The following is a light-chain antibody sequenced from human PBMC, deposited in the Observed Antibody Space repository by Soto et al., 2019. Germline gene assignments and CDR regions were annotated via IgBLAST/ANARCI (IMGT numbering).Light chain of an antibody. J-gene: IGKJ1*01. CDR2: ATS. V-gene: IGKV1-39*01. CDR1: QDITNY. CDR3: QQSYSTPWT. Sequence: DIQMTQSPSSLSASVGDIVTITCQASQDITNYLHWFQQKPGKAPKLLIYATSNLQSGVPSRFSGSGSGTDFTLTISSLQPEDFATYYCQQSYSTPWTFGQGTKVDIK.